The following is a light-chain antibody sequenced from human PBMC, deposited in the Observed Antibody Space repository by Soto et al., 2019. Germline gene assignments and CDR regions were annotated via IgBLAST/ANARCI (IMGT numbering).Light chain of an antibody. J-gene: IGKJ1*01. Sequence: DLQMTQSPSSVSASVGDSVTITCRASQGVSDWVAWYQQKPGEAPKLLIYGSSSLLSGVPSRFSGTRSGTDFTLTISSLQPEDFATYYCQQANSYPWTFGQGTKVDI. V-gene: IGKV1-12*01. CDR2: GSS. CDR1: QGVSDW. CDR3: QQANSYPWT.